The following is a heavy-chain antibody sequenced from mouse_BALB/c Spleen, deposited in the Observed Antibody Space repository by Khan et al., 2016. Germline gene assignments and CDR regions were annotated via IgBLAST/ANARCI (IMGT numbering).Heavy chain of an antibody. D-gene: IGHD1-2*01. V-gene: IGHV9-2-1*01. Sequence: QIQLVQSGPELKKPGETVKISCKASGYTFTDYSMHWVKQAPGKGLKWMGWINTETGEPTYADDFKGRFAFSLETSASTAYLQLNNLKNEDTATYFCALITTATNAMDYWGQGTSVTVSS. CDR3: ALITTATNAMDY. J-gene: IGHJ4*01. CDR2: INTETGEP. CDR1: GYTFTDYS.